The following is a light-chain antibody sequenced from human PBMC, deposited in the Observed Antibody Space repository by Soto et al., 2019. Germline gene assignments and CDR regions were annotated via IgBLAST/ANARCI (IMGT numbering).Light chain of an antibody. Sequence: AIQMTQSPSSLSASVGDTVTITCRASQGIRVALGWYQQKPGKAPKLLIYAASTLQSGVPSRFSGSGSGTDFTLTISSLQPEDFATYYCLQDYNYPFTFGPGTKVDVK. CDR3: LQDYNYPFT. J-gene: IGKJ3*01. CDR2: AAS. V-gene: IGKV1-6*01. CDR1: QGIRVA.